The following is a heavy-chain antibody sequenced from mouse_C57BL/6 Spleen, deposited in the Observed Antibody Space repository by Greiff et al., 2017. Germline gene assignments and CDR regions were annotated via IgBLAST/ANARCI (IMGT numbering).Heavy chain of an antibody. V-gene: IGHV5-17*01. CDR1: GFTFSDYG. CDR3: ARGDYVRAMGY. J-gene: IGHJ4*01. Sequence: EVQLVESGGGLVKPGGSLKLSCAASGFTFSDYGMHWVRQAPEKGLEWVAYISSGSSTIYYADKVKGRCTLARDNAKNTLFLQMTSLRSEDTAMYYCARGDYVRAMGYWGQGTSVTVSS. CDR2: ISSGSSTI. D-gene: IGHD1-1*02.